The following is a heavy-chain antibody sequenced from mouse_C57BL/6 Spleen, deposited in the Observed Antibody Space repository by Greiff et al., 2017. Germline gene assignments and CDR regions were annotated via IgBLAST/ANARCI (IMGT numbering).Heavy chain of an antibody. CDR3: ARSLRSYYYAMDY. CDR1: GYAFSSSW. D-gene: IGHD1-1*01. J-gene: IGHJ4*01. Sequence: VQLVESGPELVKPGASVKISCKASGYAFSSSWMNWVKQRPGKGLEWIGRIYPGDGDTNYNGKFKGKATLTADKSSSTAYMQLSSLTSEDSAVYFCARSLRSYYYAMDYWGQGTSVTVSS. V-gene: IGHV1-82*01. CDR2: IYPGDGDT.